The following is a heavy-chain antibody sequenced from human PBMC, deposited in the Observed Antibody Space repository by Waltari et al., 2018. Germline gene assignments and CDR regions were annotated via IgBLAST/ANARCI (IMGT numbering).Heavy chain of an antibody. Sequence: EEQLVESGGGLVQPGGSLRLSCAAYGFAFSPHSMNWVRQAPGKGLEWVSYINDISDYIHYADSVKGRFTIYRDNVRNSLYLQMNSLRAEDTAIYYCARDKSRDFAIDLWGQGTLVTVSS. J-gene: IGHJ4*02. CDR2: INDISDYI. D-gene: IGHD2-21*01. V-gene: IGHV3-48*01. CDR3: ARDKSRDFAIDL. CDR1: GFAFSPHS.